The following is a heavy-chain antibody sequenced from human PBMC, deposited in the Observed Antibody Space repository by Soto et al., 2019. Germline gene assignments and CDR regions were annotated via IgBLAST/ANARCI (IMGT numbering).Heavy chain of an antibody. CDR2: ISSDGSKK. Sequence: QVQLVESGGGVVQPGRSLRLSCAASGYTFSSYGMHWVRQAPGKGLEWVAVISSDGSKKYYVDSVKGRFAISRDDSRNTVYLQMNSLRGEDTAVYYCTRDQSNAFHHWGQGTLVTVSS. J-gene: IGHJ4*02. V-gene: IGHV3-30*03. CDR3: TRDQSNAFHH. CDR1: GYTFSSYG.